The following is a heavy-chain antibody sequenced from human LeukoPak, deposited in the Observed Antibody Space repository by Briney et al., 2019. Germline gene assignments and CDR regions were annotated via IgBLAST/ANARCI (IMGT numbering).Heavy chain of an antibody. V-gene: IGHV3-21*01. J-gene: IGHJ4*02. Sequence: GGSLRLSCAASGFTFSSYEMNWVRQAPGKGLEWVSSISSSSSYIDYADSVKGRFTISRDNAKNSLYLQMNSLSAEDTAVYYCARGPSGYHNTGGQGTLVTVSS. D-gene: IGHD5-12*01. CDR3: ARGPSGYHNT. CDR2: ISSSSSYI. CDR1: GFTFSSYE.